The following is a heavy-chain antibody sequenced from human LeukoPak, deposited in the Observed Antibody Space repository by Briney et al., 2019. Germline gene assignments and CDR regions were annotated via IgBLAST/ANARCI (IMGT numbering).Heavy chain of an antibody. CDR2: ISGSGGST. J-gene: IGHJ4*02. CDR1: GFTFSSYA. Sequence: GRSLRLSCAASGFTFSSYAMSWVRQAPGKGLEWVSAISGSGGSTYYADSVKGRFTISRDNSKNTLYLQMNSLRAEDTAVYYCAKDGAAAGTGYWGQGTLVTVSS. D-gene: IGHD6-13*01. CDR3: AKDGAAAGTGY. V-gene: IGHV3-23*01.